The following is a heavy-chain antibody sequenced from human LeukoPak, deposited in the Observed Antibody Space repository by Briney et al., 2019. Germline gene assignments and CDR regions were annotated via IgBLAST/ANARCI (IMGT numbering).Heavy chain of an antibody. CDR1: GFTFSSYE. CDR3: ARETYYYDSSGYYYPGGFDY. Sequence: GGSLRLSCAASGFTFSSYEMNWVRQAPGKGLEWVSYISSSSRTIYYADSVKGRFTMSRDNAKNSLYLQMNSLGAEDTAVYYCARETYYYDSSGYYYPGGFDYWGQGTLVTVSS. D-gene: IGHD3-22*01. V-gene: IGHV3-48*01. CDR2: ISSSSRTI. J-gene: IGHJ4*02.